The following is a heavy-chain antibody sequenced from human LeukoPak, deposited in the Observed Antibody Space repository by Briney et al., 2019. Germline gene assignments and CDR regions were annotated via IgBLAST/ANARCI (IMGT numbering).Heavy chain of an antibody. D-gene: IGHD4-17*01. CDR3: ASSIGDYTPYYFDY. V-gene: IGHV4-59*01. CDR2: IYYSGST. J-gene: IGHJ4*02. Sequence: SETLSLTCTVSGGSISSYYWSWIRQPPGKGLEWIGYIYYSGSTNYNPSLKSRVSISVDTSKNQFSLKLSSVTAADTAVYYCASSIGDYTPYYFDYWGQGTLVTVSS. CDR1: GGSISSYY.